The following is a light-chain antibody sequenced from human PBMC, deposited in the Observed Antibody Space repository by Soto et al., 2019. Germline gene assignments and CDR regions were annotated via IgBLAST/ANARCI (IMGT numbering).Light chain of an antibody. CDR2: GAS. V-gene: IGKV3-20*01. Sequence: EIVWTQSPGTLSLSPGERATLSCRASQSVSSSYLTWYQQKPGQAPRLLIYGASTSATGIPDRFSGSGSGTDFTLTISRLEPEDFAVYYCQQYGSSPPRLTFGGGTEVEIK. CDR3: QQYGSSPPRLT. J-gene: IGKJ4*01. CDR1: QSVSSSY.